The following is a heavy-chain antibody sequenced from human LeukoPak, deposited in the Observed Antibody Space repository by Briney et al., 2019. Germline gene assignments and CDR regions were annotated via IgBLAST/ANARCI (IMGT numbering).Heavy chain of an antibody. J-gene: IGHJ4*02. D-gene: IGHD6-19*01. CDR1: GGTFSSYA. Sequence: ASVKVSCKASGGTFSSYAISWVRQAPGQWLEWMGGIIPIFGTANYAQKFQGRVTITADESTSTAYMELSSLRSEDTAVYYCARECNSIGGGGWYGALGYWGQGTLVTVSS. CDR2: IIPIFGTA. V-gene: IGHV1-69*01. CDR3: ARECNSIGGGGWYGALGY.